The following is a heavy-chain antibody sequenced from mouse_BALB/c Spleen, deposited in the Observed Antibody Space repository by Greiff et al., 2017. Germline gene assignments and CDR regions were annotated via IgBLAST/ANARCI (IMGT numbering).Heavy chain of an antibody. J-gene: IGHJ1*01. Sequence: DVKLVESGGGLVQPGGSRKLSCAASGFTFSSFGMHWVRQAPEKGLEWVAYISSGSSTIYYADTVKGRFTISRDNPKNTLYLQMSSLKSEDTAMYYCARKGTYWYFDVWGAGTTVTVSS. CDR3: ARKGTYWYFDV. CDR2: ISSGSSTI. V-gene: IGHV5-17*02. CDR1: GFTFSSFG.